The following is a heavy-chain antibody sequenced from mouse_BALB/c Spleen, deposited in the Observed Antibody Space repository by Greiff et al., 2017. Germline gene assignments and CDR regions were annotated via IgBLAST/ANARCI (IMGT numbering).Heavy chain of an antibody. CDR3: ARGGYSYAMDY. D-gene: IGHD2-3*01. J-gene: IGHJ4*01. Sequence: VQLKESGAELVRPGALVKLSCKASGFNIKDYYMHWVKQRPEQGLEWIGWIDPENGNTIYDPKFQGKASITADTSSNTAYLQLSSLTSEDTAVHYCARGGYSYAMDYWGQGTSVTVSS. V-gene: IGHV14-1*02. CDR1: GFNIKDYY. CDR2: IDPENGNT.